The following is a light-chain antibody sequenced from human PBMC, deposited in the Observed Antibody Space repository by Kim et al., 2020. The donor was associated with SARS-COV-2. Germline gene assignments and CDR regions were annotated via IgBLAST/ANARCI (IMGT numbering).Light chain of an antibody. V-gene: IGLV6-57*03. Sequence: GKPITISGTRSGGSSDDNNVQWYQQRPGGVPTAVIYEDDQRPSGVSDRFSGSIDNSSNSASLTISGLRTEDEADYYCQSYNRDNVLFGGGTQLTVL. CDR1: GGSSDDNN. CDR3: QSYNRDNVL. CDR2: EDD. J-gene: IGLJ2*01.